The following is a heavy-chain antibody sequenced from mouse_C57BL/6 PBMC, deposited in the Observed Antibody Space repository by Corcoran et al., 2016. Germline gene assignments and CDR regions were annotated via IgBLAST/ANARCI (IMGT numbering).Heavy chain of an antibody. CDR1: GYTFTTYG. D-gene: IGHD1-1*01. CDR3: AREGIYYGSSLYYFDY. J-gene: IGHJ2*01. CDR2: INTYSGVP. V-gene: IGHV9-3*01. Sequence: QIQLVQSGPELKKPGETVKISCKASGYTFTTYGMSWVKQAPGKGLKWMGWINTYSGVPTYADDFKGRFAFSLETSASTAYLQINNLKNEDTATYFCAREGIYYGSSLYYFDYWGQGTTLTVSS.